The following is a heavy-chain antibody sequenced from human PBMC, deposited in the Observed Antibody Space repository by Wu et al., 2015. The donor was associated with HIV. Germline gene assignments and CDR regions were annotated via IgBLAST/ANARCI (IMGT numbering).Heavy chain of an antibody. CDR3: ATSSLGFYLPFDY. CDR1: GYTFSEYY. V-gene: IGHV1-46*01. Sequence: QVQLMQSGAEVKKPGASVTVSCKASGYTFSEYYIHWVRQAPGQGLEWVGMINPSGGSTIYAQKFLGRVTFTADESTSTVYLELSSLRFDDTAIYYCATSSLGFYLPFDYWGQGTLVTVSS. D-gene: IGHD3-3*01. CDR2: INPSGGST. J-gene: IGHJ4*02.